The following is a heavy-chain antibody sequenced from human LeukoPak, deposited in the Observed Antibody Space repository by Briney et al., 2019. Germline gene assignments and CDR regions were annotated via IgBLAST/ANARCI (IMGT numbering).Heavy chain of an antibody. CDR3: AREATAKYCSSTSCYSRFDP. Sequence: ASVKVSCKASGYTFTGYYMHRVRQAPGQGLEWMGWINPNSGGTNYAQKFQGRVTMTRDTSISTAYMELSRLRSDDTAVYYCAREATAKYCSSTSCYSRFDPWGQGTLVTVSS. D-gene: IGHD2-2*01. V-gene: IGHV1-2*02. J-gene: IGHJ5*02. CDR2: INPNSGGT. CDR1: GYTFTGYY.